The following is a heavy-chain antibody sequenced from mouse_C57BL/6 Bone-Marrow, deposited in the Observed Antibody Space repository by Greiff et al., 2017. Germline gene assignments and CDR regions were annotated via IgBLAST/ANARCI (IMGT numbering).Heavy chain of an antibody. D-gene: IGHD1-1*01. CDR3: ARENYCDGSSSWFAY. J-gene: IGHJ3*01. Sequence: QVQLQQSGAELVMPGASVKLSCKASGYTFTSYWMHWVKQRPGQGLAWIGEIDPSDSYTNYNQKFKGKSTLTVNKSSSTAYMQLSSLTSEDSAVYYGARENYCDGSSSWFAYWGKGTLVTVSA. CDR2: IDPSDSYT. CDR1: GYTFTSYW. V-gene: IGHV1-69*01.